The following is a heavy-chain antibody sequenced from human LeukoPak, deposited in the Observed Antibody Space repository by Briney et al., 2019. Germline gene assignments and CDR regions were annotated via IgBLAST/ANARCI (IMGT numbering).Heavy chain of an antibody. CDR3: ARLGVDYGGNKYFDY. CDR1: GYSISSGYY. CDR2: IYHSGST. D-gene: IGHD4-23*01. J-gene: IGHJ4*02. V-gene: IGHV4-38-2*01. Sequence: SETLSLTCAVSGYSISSGYYWGWIRQPPGKGLEWIGSIYHSGSTYYNPSLKRRVTMSVDTSKNQFSLKLSSVTAADTAVYYCARLGVDYGGNKYFDYWGRGTLVTVSS.